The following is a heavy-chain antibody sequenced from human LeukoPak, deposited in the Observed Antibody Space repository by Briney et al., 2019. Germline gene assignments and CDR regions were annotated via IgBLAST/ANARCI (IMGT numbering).Heavy chain of an antibody. CDR2: IWYDGSNK. J-gene: IGHJ4*02. Sequence: PGGSPRLSCAASGFTFSSYGMHWVRQAPGKGLEWVAVIWYDGSNKYYADSVKGRFTISRDNSKNTLYLQMNSLRAEDTAVYYCARLRRYYYDSSGYCANDYWGQGTLVTVS. CDR3: ARLRRYYYDSSGYCANDY. V-gene: IGHV3-33*01. D-gene: IGHD3-22*01. CDR1: GFTFSSYG.